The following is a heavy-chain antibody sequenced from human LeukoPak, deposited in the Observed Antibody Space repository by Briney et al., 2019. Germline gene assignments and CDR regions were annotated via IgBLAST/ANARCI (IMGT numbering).Heavy chain of an antibody. D-gene: IGHD1-7*01. CDR3: ARQLGTTSPYFDY. CDR1: GGSVSSSNYY. CDR2: IYYSGST. V-gene: IGHV4-39*01. J-gene: IGHJ4*02. Sequence: SETLSLTCTVSGGSVSSSNYYWGWIRQPPGKGLEWIGTIYYSGSTYYNPSLKSRVTISVDTSKNQFSLKLSSVTAADTAVYYCARQLGTTSPYFDYWGQGTLVTVSS.